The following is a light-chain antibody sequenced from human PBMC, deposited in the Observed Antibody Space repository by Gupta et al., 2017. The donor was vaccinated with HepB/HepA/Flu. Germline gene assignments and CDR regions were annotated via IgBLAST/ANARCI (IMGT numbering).Light chain of an antibody. CDR2: WAS. V-gene: IGKV4-1*01. Sequence: DVVMTQSPDSLAVSLGERATINCKSSQSLLYGPNNKNYLSWYQQRPGQSPKMLIYWASTRESGVPDRFSGSGSGTDFTLTISNLQAEDVAVYYCQQDDYTPLTFGGGTKVEIK. J-gene: IGKJ4*01. CDR1: QSLLYGPNNKNY. CDR3: QQDDYTPLT.